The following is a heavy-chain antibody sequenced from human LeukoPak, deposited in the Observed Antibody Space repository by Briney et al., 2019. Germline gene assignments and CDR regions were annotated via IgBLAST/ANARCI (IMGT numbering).Heavy chain of an antibody. V-gene: IGHV4-39*01. J-gene: IGHJ4*02. CDR2: IYFSGNA. CDR3: ARQVAGIGLYYFDY. CDR1: GDSIRSSAYY. D-gene: IGHD6-19*01. Sequence: PSEILSLTCTVSGDSIRSSAYYWGWIRQPPGTGLQWIGSIYFSGNADYNPSLTISIDTSKNQFSLKLTSVTAADTAVYYCARQVAGIGLYYFDYWGQGTLVTVSS.